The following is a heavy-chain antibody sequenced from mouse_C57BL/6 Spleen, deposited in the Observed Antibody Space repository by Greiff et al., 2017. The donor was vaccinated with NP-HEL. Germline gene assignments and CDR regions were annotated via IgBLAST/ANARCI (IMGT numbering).Heavy chain of an antibody. CDR3: AREAMDY. Sequence: EVKLMESGGGLVKPGGSLTLSCAASGFTFSDYGMHWVRQAPERGLEWVAYISSGSSTIYYADTLKGRFTISRDKAKNTLFLQMTRLRSEDTAMYYWAREAMDYWGQGTSVTVSS. J-gene: IGHJ4*01. CDR1: GFTFSDYG. V-gene: IGHV5-17*01. CDR2: ISSGSSTI.